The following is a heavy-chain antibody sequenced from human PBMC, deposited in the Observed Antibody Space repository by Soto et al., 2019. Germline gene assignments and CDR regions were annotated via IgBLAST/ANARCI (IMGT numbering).Heavy chain of an antibody. Sequence: PGESLKISCKGSWYSFSSYWIAWVRQVPGKGLEWMGIIYPGDSDTRYSPSFQGQVNISADKSISTVYLQWSSLKASDTAMYYCARHADHMWGFRVGATYGMDVWGEGTTVTLAS. J-gene: IGHJ6*04. CDR1: WYSFSSYW. V-gene: IGHV5-51*01. CDR3: ARHADHMWGFRVGATYGMDV. D-gene: IGHD2-21*01. CDR2: IYPGDSDT.